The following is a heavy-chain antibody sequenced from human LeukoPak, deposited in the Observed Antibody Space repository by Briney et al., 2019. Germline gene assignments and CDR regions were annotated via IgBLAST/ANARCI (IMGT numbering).Heavy chain of an antibody. D-gene: IGHD6-19*01. CDR1: GFTFSSYG. Sequence: PGGSLRLSCAASGFTFSSYGMHWVRQAPGKGLEWVAVISYDGSNKYYADSVKGRFTISRDNSKNTLYLQMNSLRAEDTAVYYCAKGIAVAGTGYYGMDVWGQGTTVTVSS. V-gene: IGHV3-30*18. CDR2: ISYDGSNK. CDR3: AKGIAVAGTGYYGMDV. J-gene: IGHJ6*02.